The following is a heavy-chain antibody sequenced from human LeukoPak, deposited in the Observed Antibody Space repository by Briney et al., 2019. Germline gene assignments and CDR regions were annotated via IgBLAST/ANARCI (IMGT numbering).Heavy chain of an antibody. Sequence: PSETLSLTCTVSGGSISSGDYYWSWIRQPPGQGLEWIGYIYYSGSTYHNPSLKSRVTISVDASKNQFSLKLSSVTAADTAVYYCARGSGGSGSYYNWFDPWGQGTLVTVSS. V-gene: IGHV4-30-4*01. CDR3: ARGSGGSGSYYNWFDP. CDR1: GGSISSGDYY. CDR2: IYYSGST. D-gene: IGHD3-10*01. J-gene: IGHJ5*02.